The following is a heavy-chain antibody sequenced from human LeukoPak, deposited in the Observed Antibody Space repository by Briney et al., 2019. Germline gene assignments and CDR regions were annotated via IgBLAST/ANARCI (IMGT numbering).Heavy chain of an antibody. J-gene: IGHJ6*03. CDR2: IHYSGST. CDR1: GVSISSSSYY. CDR3: ARETGGYYYMDV. V-gene: IGHV4-39*07. Sequence: PSETLSLTCTVSGVSISSSSYYWGWLRQPPGKGLGWIGTIHYSGSTYYNTSLKSRVTISVDTSKNQFSLKLRSVTAADTAVHCCARETGGYYYMDVWGKGTTVTVSS. D-gene: IGHD1-1*01.